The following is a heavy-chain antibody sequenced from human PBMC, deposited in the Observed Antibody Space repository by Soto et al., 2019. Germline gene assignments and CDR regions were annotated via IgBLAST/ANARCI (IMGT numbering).Heavy chain of an antibody. J-gene: IGHJ6*02. Sequence: PRESLKNCCKGSGYSFTSYWIGWLRQMPGKGLEWMGIIYPGDSDTRYSPSFQGQVTISADKSISTAYLQWSSLKASDTAMYYYPRFDGGRRAAHPYYGMDVWGQGTTVTVSS. CDR3: PRFDGGRRAAHPYYGMDV. CDR1: GYSFTSYW. D-gene: IGHD6-6*01. V-gene: IGHV5-51*01. CDR2: IYPGDSDT.